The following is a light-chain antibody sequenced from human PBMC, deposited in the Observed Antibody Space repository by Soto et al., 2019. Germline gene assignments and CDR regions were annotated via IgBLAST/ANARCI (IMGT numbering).Light chain of an antibody. Sequence: EIVSTQSPGTLSLSPGERATLSCRASQSVSNNYLAWYQQKPGQAPRLLIYRASNSATGIPDRCSGSGSRTDFPLIISRLEPEDFAVYCCQQYGSSGTFGQGTKVDVK. V-gene: IGKV3-20*01. J-gene: IGKJ1*01. CDR3: QQYGSSGT. CDR1: QSVSNNY. CDR2: RAS.